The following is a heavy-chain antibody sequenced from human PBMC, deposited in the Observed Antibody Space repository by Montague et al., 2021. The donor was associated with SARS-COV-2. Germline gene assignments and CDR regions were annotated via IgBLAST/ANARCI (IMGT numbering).Heavy chain of an antibody. V-gene: IGHV2-70*01. CDR1: GFSLSTSGMC. D-gene: IGHD3-9*01. CDR3: ARIRDYDILTGSYSGFDY. CDR2: IDWDDDK. J-gene: IGHJ4*02. Sequence: PALVKPTQTLTLTCTFSGFSLSTSGMCVSWTRRPPGKALEWLALIDWDDDKYYSTSLKTRLTISKDTSKNQVVLTMTNMDPVDTATYYCARIRDYDILTGSYSGFDYWGQGTLVTVSS.